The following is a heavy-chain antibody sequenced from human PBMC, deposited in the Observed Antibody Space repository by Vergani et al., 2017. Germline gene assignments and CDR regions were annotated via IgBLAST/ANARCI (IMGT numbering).Heavy chain of an antibody. J-gene: IGHJ3*02. Sequence: EVQLVESGGGLVKPGGSLRLSCAASGFTFSSYAMSWVRQAPGKGLEWVSAISGSGGSTYYADSVKGRFTISRDNSKNTLYLQMNSLRAEDTAVYYCAKDLFYYDSSGYYRDAFDIWGQGTMVTVSS. D-gene: IGHD3-22*01. CDR1: GFTFSSYA. CDR3: AKDLFYYDSSGYYRDAFDI. V-gene: IGHV3-23*04. CDR2: ISGSGGST.